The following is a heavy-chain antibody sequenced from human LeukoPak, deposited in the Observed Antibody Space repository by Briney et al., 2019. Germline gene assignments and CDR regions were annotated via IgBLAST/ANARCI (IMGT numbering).Heavy chain of an antibody. CDR1: GDSVSSNTPA. J-gene: IGHJ4*02. CDR2: TYYRSKWYN. V-gene: IGHV6-1*01. Sequence: SQTLSLTCAISGDSVSSNTPAWNWIRKSPSRGLEWLGRTYYRSKWYNDYAVSVRSRITINPDTAKNQFSLQLNSVTPEDTAVYYCARQQRGAFDYWGQGTLVTVSS. CDR3: ARQQRGAFDY. D-gene: IGHD6-13*01.